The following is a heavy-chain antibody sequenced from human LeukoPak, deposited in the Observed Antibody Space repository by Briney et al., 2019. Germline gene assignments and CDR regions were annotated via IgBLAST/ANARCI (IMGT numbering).Heavy chain of an antibody. V-gene: IGHV4-39*01. CDR3: ATPYSGGYQGLDI. CDR1: GGSISSNKYY. D-gene: IGHD1-26*01. Sequence: SETLSLTCTVSGGSISSNKYYWGWIRQPPGKGLEWIGSIYYSGSTYYNPTLKSRVTIFVDASKNQFSLKLSSVTAADTAVYYCATPYSGGYQGLDIWGQGTMVTVSS. J-gene: IGHJ3*02. CDR2: IYYSGST.